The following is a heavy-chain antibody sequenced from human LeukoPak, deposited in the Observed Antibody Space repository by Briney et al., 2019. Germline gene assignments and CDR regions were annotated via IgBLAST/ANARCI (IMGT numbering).Heavy chain of an antibody. Sequence: ASVKVSCKASGYTFTSYAMNWVRQAPGQGLERMGWINTNTGNPTCAQGFTGRFVFSLDTSVSTAYLQISSLKAEDTAVYYCARGYSSSWYSGTEHWGQGTLVTVSS. CDR1: GYTFTSYA. CDR3: ARGYSSSWYSGTEH. CDR2: INTNTGNP. J-gene: IGHJ1*01. V-gene: IGHV7-4-1*02. D-gene: IGHD6-13*01.